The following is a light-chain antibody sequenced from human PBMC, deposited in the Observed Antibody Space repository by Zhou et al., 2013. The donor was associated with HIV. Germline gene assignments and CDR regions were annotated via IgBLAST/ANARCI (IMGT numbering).Light chain of an antibody. CDR1: QGISSA. V-gene: IGKV1-13*02. J-gene: IGKJ2*01. Sequence: AIQLTQSPSSLSASVGDRVTITCRASQGISSALAWYQQQSGKAPKLLIYAASSLESGVPSRFSGSGSGTDFTLTISSLQPEDFATYYCQQFNSYPRTFGLGTKLEIK. CDR2: AAS. CDR3: QQFNSYPRT.